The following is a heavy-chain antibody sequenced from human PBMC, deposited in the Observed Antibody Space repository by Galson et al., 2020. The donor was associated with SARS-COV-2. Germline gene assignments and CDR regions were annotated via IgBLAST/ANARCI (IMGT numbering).Heavy chain of an antibody. D-gene: IGHD3-3*01. J-gene: IGHJ4*02. CDR1: GLTFSNAW. V-gene: IGHV3-15*01. Sequence: GGSLRLSCAVSGLTFSNAWMSWVRQAPGKGLEWVGRIKSKSGGGTTDYAAPVKGRFTISRDDSKNTVYLQMNSLKTEDTAVYYCTTGGMPGLRFLEWLFDYWGQGTLVTVSS. CDR2: IKSKSGGGTT. CDR3: TTGGMPGLRFLEWLFDY.